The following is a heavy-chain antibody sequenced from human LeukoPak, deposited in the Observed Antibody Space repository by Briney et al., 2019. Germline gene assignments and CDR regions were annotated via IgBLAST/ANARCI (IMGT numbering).Heavy chain of an antibody. V-gene: IGHV4-34*01. J-gene: IGHJ4*02. CDR1: GGSFSGYY. D-gene: IGHD5-18*01. CDR2: IIHSGST. Sequence: PSETLSLTCAVYGGSFSGYYWSWIRQPPGKGLEWIGEIIHSGSTNYNPSLKSRVTISVDTSKNQFSLKLSSVTAADTAVYYCARGFRRGYSYDRRGYYFDYWGQGTLVTVSS. CDR3: ARGFRRGYSYDRRGYYFDY.